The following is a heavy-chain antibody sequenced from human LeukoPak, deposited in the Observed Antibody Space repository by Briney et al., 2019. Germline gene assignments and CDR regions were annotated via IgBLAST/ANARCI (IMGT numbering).Heavy chain of an antibody. J-gene: IGHJ6*03. D-gene: IGHD3-10*01. CDR3: ARVLSGRGSLYDYYYYMDV. Sequence: GGSLRLSCAASGFTVSSNYMSWVRQAPGKGLEWVSVTYSNGRTYYADSVKGRFTISRDISKNTLYLQMKSLRADATSVSYRARVLSGRGSLYDYYYYMDVWGKGTTVTISS. CDR1: GFTVSSNY. V-gene: IGHV3-53*01. CDR2: TYSNGRT.